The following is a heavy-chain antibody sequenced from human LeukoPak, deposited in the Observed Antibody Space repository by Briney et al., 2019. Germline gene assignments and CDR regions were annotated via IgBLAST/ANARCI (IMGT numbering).Heavy chain of an antibody. CDR1: GFSFNNYW. V-gene: IGHV3-7*01. D-gene: IGHD1/OR15-1a*01. CDR3: GTIMGMVVVHFDF. CDR2: KRQDGGEI. Sequence: PGGSVRLSCVVSGFSFNNYWMSWVRQARGKGLEGVANKRQDGGEIYYVDSVRGRFTISRDNAKNSLFLQMNSLKAENRAIYNLGTIMGMVVVHFDFCGQGTLGTVSS. J-gene: IGHJ4*02.